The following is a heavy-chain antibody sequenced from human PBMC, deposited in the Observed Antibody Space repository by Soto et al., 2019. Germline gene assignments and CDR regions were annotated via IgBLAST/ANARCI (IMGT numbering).Heavy chain of an antibody. CDR1: GFTFSSYA. CDR3: AKDMVAVPGPSDY. CDR2: ISGRGGST. Sequence: PVGSLRLSCAASGFTFSSYAMSWVRQAPGKGLEWVSAISGRGGSTYFADSVKGRFTISRDTSKNTLYLQMNSLRAEDTAVYYCAKDMVAVPGPSDYWGQGTLVTVSS. J-gene: IGHJ4*02. D-gene: IGHD6-19*01. V-gene: IGHV3-23*01.